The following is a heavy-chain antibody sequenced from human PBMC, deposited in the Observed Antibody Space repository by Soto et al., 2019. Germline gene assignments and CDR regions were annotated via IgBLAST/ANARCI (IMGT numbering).Heavy chain of an antibody. CDR2: IAYDGSFK. V-gene: IGHV3-30*18. D-gene: IGHD3-16*01. Sequence: QVQLVESGGGVVRPGGSLRLSCAASGFTLGRYGMHWVRQAPGKGLQWVASIAYDGSFKMYVDSVKGRFTISRDNSKNTQYLQMNSLTTEDTALYYCAKGRGLGARGEYGMDVWGQGTTVVVSS. J-gene: IGHJ6*02. CDR3: AKGRGLGARGEYGMDV. CDR1: GFTLGRYG.